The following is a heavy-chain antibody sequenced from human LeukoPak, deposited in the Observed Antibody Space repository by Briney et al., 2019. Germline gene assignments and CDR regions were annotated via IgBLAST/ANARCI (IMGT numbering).Heavy chain of an antibody. CDR2: ISGSGTST. CDR1: GFTFSSYA. CDR3: ARGKGIAVSSFDS. J-gene: IGHJ4*02. D-gene: IGHD6-19*01. Sequence: GGSLRLSCAASGFTFSSYAMSWVPQALGKGLEWVSGISGSGTSTYYADSVKGRFTISRDNSKNTMSLQMNSLRAEDTALYYCARGKGIAVSSFDSWGQGTLVTVSS. V-gene: IGHV3-23*01.